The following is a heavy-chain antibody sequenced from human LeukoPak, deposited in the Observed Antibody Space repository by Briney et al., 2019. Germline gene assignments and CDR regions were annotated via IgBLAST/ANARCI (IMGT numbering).Heavy chain of an antibody. CDR1: GFTFTGYW. Sequence: GGSLRLSCAASGFTFTGYWIYWVRQVPGKGLEWVSGINWNGGSTGYADSVKGRFTISRDNAKNSLYLQMNSLRAEDTALYYCARDRGSGFDYWGQGTLVTVSS. CDR2: INWNGGST. J-gene: IGHJ4*02. D-gene: IGHD3-10*01. V-gene: IGHV3-20*04. CDR3: ARDRGSGFDY.